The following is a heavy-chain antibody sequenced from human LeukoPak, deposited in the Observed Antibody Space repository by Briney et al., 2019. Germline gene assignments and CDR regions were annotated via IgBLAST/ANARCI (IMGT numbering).Heavy chain of an antibody. CDR1: GDTFSSYG. Sequence: ASVKVSCKASGDTFSSYGVSWVRQAPGQGLEWMVGIVPIFRSTTYAQKFRGRVTITADESMSTVYMEMSSLRSEDTAVYYCARSQRAGYNVYHFDYWGQGTLVTVSS. J-gene: IGHJ4*02. CDR3: ARSQRAGYNVYHFDY. CDR2: IVPIFRST. D-gene: IGHD5-24*01. V-gene: IGHV1-69*13.